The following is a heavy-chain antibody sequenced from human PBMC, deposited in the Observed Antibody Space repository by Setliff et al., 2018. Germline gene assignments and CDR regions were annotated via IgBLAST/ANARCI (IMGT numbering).Heavy chain of an antibody. V-gene: IGHV4-34*12. D-gene: IGHD6-19*01. CDR1: GGSFSGYY. J-gene: IGHJ6*03. CDR3: AREQWLDPPGYYYMDV. CDR2: IIHSGST. Sequence: ETLSLTCAVYGGSFSGYYWSWIRQPPGKRLEWIGEIIHSGSTNYNPSLKSRVTISMDTSKNQFSLKVSSVTAADMAVYYCAREQWLDPPGYYYMDVWAKGTTVTV.